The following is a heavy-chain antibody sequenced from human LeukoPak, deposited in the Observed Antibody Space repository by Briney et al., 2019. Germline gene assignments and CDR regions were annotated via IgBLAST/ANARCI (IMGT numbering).Heavy chain of an antibody. J-gene: IGHJ6*03. CDR2: IYYSGST. CDR1: AGSISNYY. CDR3: ATWRYCSGGSCYGNYYMDV. D-gene: IGHD2-15*01. Sequence: PSETLSLTCTVSAGSISNYYWSWIRQPPGKGLEWIGYIYYSGSTNYNPSLKSRVTISIDTSKNQFSLKLSSVTAVDTAVYYCATWRYCSGGSCYGNYYMDVWGKGTTVTVSS. V-gene: IGHV4-59*01.